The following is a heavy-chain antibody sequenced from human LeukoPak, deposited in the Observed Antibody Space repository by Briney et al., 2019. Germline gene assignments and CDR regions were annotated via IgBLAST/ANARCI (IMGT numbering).Heavy chain of an antibody. J-gene: IGHJ4*02. D-gene: IGHD3-22*01. CDR3: AREIGLDLNDY. Sequence: ASVKVSCKASGYTFTSYGISWVRQAPGQGLEWMGWISGYNGHTNYAQKLQGRVTMTTDKSTSTAYMELRSLRSDDTAVYYCAREIGLDLNDYWGQGTLVTVSS. V-gene: IGHV1-18*01. CDR2: ISGYNGHT. CDR1: GYTFTSYG.